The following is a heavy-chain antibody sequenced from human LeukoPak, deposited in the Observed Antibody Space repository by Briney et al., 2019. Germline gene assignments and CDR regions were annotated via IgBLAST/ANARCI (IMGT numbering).Heavy chain of an antibody. Sequence: GGSLRLSCAASGFTFSSYSMNWVRQAPGKGLEWVSYISSSSSTIYYADSVKGRFTISRDNAQNSVYLQMNSLRDEDTAVYYCAKDGIRYYYDSSGYYGDYWGQGTLVTVSS. V-gene: IGHV3-48*02. CDR1: GFTFSSYS. CDR2: ISSSSSTI. CDR3: AKDGIRYYYDSSGYYGDY. J-gene: IGHJ4*02. D-gene: IGHD3-22*01.